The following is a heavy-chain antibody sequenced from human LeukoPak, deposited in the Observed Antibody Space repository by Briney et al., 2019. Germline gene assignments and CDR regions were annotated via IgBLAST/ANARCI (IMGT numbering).Heavy chain of an antibody. V-gene: IGHV1-8*03. J-gene: IGHJ6*04. CDR1: GYTFTSYD. CDR2: MNPNSGNT. Sequence: PGASVKVSXKASGYTFTSYDINWVRQATGQGLEWIGWMNPNSGNTGYAQKFQGRVTITRNTSISTAYMELSSLRSEDTAVYYCARMGYGGKAVDVWGKGTTVTVSS. D-gene: IGHD4-23*01. CDR3: ARMGYGGKAVDV.